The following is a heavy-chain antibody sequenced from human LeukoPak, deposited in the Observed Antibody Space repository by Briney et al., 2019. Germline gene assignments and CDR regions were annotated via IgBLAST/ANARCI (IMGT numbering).Heavy chain of an antibody. J-gene: IGHJ4*02. D-gene: IGHD3-16*02. CDR3: ARVRYSYLDY. Sequence: SETLSLTCAVYGGSFSGYYWSWIRQPPGKGLEWIGEINHSGSTNYNPSLKCRVTISVDTSKNQFSLKLSSVTAADTAVYYCARVRYSYLDYWGQGTLVTVSS. CDR1: GGSFSGYY. CDR2: INHSGST. V-gene: IGHV4-34*01.